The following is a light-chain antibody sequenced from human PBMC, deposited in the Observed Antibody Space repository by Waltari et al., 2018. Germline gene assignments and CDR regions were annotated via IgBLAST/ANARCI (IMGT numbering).Light chain of an antibody. CDR2: GAS. Sequence: AIRITQSPSPLSASTGDRVTITCRASQGISNFLAWYQQKPGTAPKLLIYGASTLQSGVPSRFSGSGSGTDFTLTISCLQSEDFATYYCQQYDTYPWTFGQGTKVEIK. V-gene: IGKV1-8*01. J-gene: IGKJ1*01. CDR1: QGISNF. CDR3: QQYDTYPWT.